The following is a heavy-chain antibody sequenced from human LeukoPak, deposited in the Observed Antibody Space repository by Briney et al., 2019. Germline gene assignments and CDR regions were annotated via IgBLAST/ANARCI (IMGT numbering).Heavy chain of an antibody. D-gene: IGHD1-26*01. CDR2: VTYDGSNK. V-gene: IGHV3-30-3*01. J-gene: IGHJ1*01. Sequence: PGRSRNLSCAASGFPFSSYAMHWVPQAPDKGLEWVAVVTYDGSNKYYADSVKGRFTISRDKSKNTLYLQMNSLRVEDTAVYFCARRGGSYFGQWGQGTLVTVSS. CDR1: GFPFSSYA. CDR3: ARRGGSYFGQ.